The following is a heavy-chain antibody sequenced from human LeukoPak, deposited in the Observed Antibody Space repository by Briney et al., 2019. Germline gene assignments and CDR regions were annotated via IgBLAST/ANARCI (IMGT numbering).Heavy chain of an antibody. V-gene: IGHV5-51*01. CDR1: GYSFTSSW. CDR2: IYPGDSDT. D-gene: IGHD6-19*01. CDR3: ARRRIAVAGRRNWFDP. J-gene: IGHJ5*02. Sequence: GESLKISCKCSGYSFTSSWIGWVRQMPGKGLEWMGIIYPGDSDTRYRPSFQGQVTISADKSISTAYLQWSSLKASDTAMYYCARRRIAVAGRRNWFDPWGQGTLVTVSS.